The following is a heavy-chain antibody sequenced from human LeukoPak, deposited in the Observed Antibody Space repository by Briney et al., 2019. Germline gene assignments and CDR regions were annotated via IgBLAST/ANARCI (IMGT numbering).Heavy chain of an antibody. CDR2: IYTSGST. Sequence: SQTLSLTSTVSGGSISSGSYFWSWIRQPAGKGLEWIGRIYTSGSTNYNPSLKSRVTISVDTSKNQFSLKLSSVTAADTAMYYCARGNSYCSSTSCYIWFDPWGQGTLVTVSS. D-gene: IGHD2-2*02. J-gene: IGHJ5*02. CDR3: ARGNSYCSSTSCYIWFDP. CDR1: GGSISSGSYF. V-gene: IGHV4-61*02.